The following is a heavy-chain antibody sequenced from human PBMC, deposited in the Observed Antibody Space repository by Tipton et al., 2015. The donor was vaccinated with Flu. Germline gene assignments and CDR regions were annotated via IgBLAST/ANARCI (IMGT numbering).Heavy chain of an antibody. CDR1: GGSISSSSYY. Sequence: LRLSCTVSGGSISSSSYYWGWIRQPPGKGLEWIGSIYYSGSTYYNPSLKSRVTISVDTSKNQFSLKLSSVTAADTAVYYCARDESVVGAPPSYWGQGTLVTVSS. J-gene: IGHJ4*02. CDR2: IYYSGST. D-gene: IGHD1-26*01. V-gene: IGHV4-39*07. CDR3: ARDESVVGAPPSY.